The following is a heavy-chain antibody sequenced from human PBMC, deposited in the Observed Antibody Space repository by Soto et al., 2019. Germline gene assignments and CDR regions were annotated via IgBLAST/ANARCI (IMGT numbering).Heavy chain of an antibody. CDR2: ISYEGSAQ. CDR3: TKGGWSISGWSEY. Sequence: QVQLVESGGGVVQPGGSLRLSCAASGFSFSNYAMNWVRQGPDKGLEWVALISYEGSAQYYADSMKGRFTISRDNSRKTLYLQMNSLRVEETALYYCTKGGWSISGWSEYWGQGTMVTVPS. D-gene: IGHD6-19*01. J-gene: IGHJ4*02. V-gene: IGHV3-30*18. CDR1: GFSFSNYA.